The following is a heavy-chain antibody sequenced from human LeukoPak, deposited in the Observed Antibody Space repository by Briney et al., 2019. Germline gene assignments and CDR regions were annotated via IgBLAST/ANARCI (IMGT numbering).Heavy chain of an antibody. CDR1: GFTFSTYA. V-gene: IGHV3-30*02. Sequence: GGSLRLSCAASGFTFSTYAMAWVRQAPGKGLEWVAFIRYDGSNKYYADSVKGRFTISRDNSKNTLYLQMNSLRAEDTAVYYCAKEDRWFGELFAGGCFDYWGQGTLVTVSS. J-gene: IGHJ4*02. CDR2: IRYDGSNK. CDR3: AKEDRWFGELFAGGCFDY. D-gene: IGHD3-10*01.